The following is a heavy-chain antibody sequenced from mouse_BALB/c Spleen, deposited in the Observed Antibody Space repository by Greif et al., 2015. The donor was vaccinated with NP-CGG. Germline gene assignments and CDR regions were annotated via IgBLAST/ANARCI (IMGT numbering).Heavy chain of an antibody. D-gene: IGHD2-4*01. V-gene: IGHV1S81*02. CDR3: TRRTMITTGDY. Sequence: VQLQQSGAGLVKPGASVKLSCKASGYTFTSYYMYWVKQRPGQGLEWIGEINPSNGGTNFNEKFKSKATLTVDKSSSTAYMQLSSLTSEDSAVYYCTRRTMITTGDYWGQGTTLTVSS. CDR2: INPSNGGT. CDR1: GYTFTSYY. J-gene: IGHJ2*01.